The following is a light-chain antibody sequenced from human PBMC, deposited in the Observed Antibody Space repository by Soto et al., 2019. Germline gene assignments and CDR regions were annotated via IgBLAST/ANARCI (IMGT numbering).Light chain of an antibody. CDR3: QQYNNWPRT. CDR2: AAS. J-gene: IGKJ1*01. CDR1: QTISSW. V-gene: IGKV1-5*01. Sequence: DIQMTQSPSTLSGSVGYRVTITCRASQTISSWLAWYQQKPGKAPKLLIYAASTLQSGVPSSFSGSGSGTEFTLTISSLQSEDFAVYYCQQYNNWPRTFGQGTKVDIK.